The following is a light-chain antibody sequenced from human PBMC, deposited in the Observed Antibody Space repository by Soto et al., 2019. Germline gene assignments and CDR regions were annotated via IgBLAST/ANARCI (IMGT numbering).Light chain of an antibody. CDR3: QQLKSYPFT. CDR2: AAS. J-gene: IGKJ3*01. Sequence: DIQLTQSPSFLSASVGDRVTITCRASQHINNYLAWYQQKLGKAPKLLIYAASTLQSGVPSRFSGSGSGTEFTLTISSLQPEDFATSSCQQLKSYPFTFGPGTKLDVK. CDR1: QHINNY. V-gene: IGKV1-9*01.